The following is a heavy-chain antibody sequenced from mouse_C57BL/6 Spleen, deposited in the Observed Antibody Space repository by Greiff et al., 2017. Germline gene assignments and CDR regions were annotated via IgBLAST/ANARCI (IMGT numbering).Heavy chain of an antibody. V-gene: IGHV7-3*01. Sequence: EVQLVESGGGLVQPGGSLSLSCAASGFTFTDYYMSWVRQPPGKALEWLGFIRNKANGYTTEYSASVKGRFTISRDNSQSILYLQMNALRAEDSATYYCARYRRLLREGAMDYWGQGTSVTVSS. CDR2: IRNKANGYTT. J-gene: IGHJ4*01. CDR1: GFTFTDYY. D-gene: IGHD1-1*01. CDR3: ARYRRLLREGAMDY.